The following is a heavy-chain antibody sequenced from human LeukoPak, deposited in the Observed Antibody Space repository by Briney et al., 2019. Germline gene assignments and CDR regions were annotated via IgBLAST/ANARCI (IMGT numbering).Heavy chain of an antibody. V-gene: IGHV1-24*01. D-gene: IGHD1-26*01. CDR3: ATSELLRRDYFDY. CDR1: GYTLTELS. CDR2: FDPEDGET. J-gene: IGHJ4*02. Sequence: GASVKVCCKVSGYTLTELSMHWVRQAPGKGLEWMGGFDPEDGETIYAQKFQGRVTMTEDTSTDTAYMELSSLRSEDTAVYYCATSELLRRDYFDYWGQGTLVTVSS.